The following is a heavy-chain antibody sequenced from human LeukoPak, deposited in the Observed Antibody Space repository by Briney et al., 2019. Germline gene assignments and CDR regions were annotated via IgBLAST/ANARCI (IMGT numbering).Heavy chain of an antibody. CDR1: GGSFSGYY. J-gene: IGHJ3*02. Sequence: PSETLSLTCAVYGGSFSGYYWSWIRQPPGKGLEWIGEINHSGSTNYNPSLKSRVTISVDTSKNQFSLKLSSVTAADTAVYYCARGAGIGDAFDIWGQGTMVTVSS. CDR2: INHSGST. D-gene: IGHD6-19*01. V-gene: IGHV4-34*01. CDR3: ARGAGIGDAFDI.